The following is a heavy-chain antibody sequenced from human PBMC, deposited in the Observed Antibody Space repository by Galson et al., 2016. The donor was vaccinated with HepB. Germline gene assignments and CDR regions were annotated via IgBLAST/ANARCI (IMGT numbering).Heavy chain of an antibody. CDR2: INQDGSDK. J-gene: IGHJ4*02. V-gene: IGHV3-7*03. CDR3: ASDMRYSSWSF. D-gene: IGHD6-13*01. CDR1: GFTFSSFW. Sequence: SLRLSCAASGFTFSSFWMSWVRQTPGKGLEWVATINQDGSDKYYVDSVKGRFTISRDNAKNTLYLQMNSLRAGDTAVYYCASDMRYSSWSFWGQGTLVTVSS.